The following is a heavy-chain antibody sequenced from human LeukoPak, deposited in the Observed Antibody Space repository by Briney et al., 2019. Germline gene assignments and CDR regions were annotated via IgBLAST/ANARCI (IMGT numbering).Heavy chain of an antibody. CDR2: ISRRGNT. CDR1: GGSFSGYY. D-gene: IGHD3-10*01. Sequence: SETLSLTCAVYGGSFSGYYWSWIRQPPGKGLEWIGQISRRGNTNYNPSLKSRVTISVDTSKNQLSLKLSTVTAADTALYYCARHGEYYFDYWGQGTLVNVSS. V-gene: IGHV4-34*01. CDR3: ARHGEYYFDY. J-gene: IGHJ4*02.